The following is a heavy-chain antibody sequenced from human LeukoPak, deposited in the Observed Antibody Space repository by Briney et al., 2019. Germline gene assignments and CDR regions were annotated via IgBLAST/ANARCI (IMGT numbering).Heavy chain of an antibody. D-gene: IGHD1-1*01. CDR2: ISSSSSYI. J-gene: IGHJ4*02. CDR1: GFTFGSYC. Sequence: PGGSLRLSCAASGFTFGSYCMNWVRQAPGKGLEWVSSISSSSSYIYYADSVKGRFTISRDNAKNSLYLQMNSLRAEDTAVYYCARLVQLERQFDYWGQGTLVTVSS. CDR3: ARLVQLERQFDY. V-gene: IGHV3-21*01.